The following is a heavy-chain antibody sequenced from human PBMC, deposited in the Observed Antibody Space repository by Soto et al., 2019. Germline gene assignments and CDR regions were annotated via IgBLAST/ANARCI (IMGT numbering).Heavy chain of an antibody. D-gene: IGHD2-2*01. CDR2: ISGSGGST. CDR1: GFTFSSYA. V-gene: IGHV3-23*01. CDR3: AKEGKVDVYYYYGMDV. Sequence: GGSLRLSCAASGFTFSSYAMSWVRQAPGKGLEWVSAISGSGGSTYYADSVKGRFTISRDNSKNTLYLQMNSLRAEDTAVYYCAKEGKVDVYYYYGMDVWGQGTTVTVSS. J-gene: IGHJ6*02.